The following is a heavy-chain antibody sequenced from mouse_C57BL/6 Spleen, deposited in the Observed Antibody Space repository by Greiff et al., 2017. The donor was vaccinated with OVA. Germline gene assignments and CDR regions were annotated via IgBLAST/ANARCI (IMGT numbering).Heavy chain of an antibody. D-gene: IGHD1-1*01. J-gene: IGHJ1*03. V-gene: IGHV1-81*01. CDR1: GYTFTSYG. Sequence: QVQLQQSGAELARPGASVKLSCKASGYTFTSYGISWVKQRTGKGLEWIGEIYPRSGNNYYNEKFKGKATLTADKSSSTAYMELRSLTSEDSAVYFCARAVITTVVADWYFDVWGTGTTVTVSS. CDR2: IYPRSGNN. CDR3: ARAVITTVVADWYFDV.